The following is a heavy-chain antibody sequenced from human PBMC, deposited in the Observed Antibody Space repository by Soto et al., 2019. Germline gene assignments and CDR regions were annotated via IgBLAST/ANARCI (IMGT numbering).Heavy chain of an antibody. CDR3: ATVVPAALFYYGVDV. CDR2: ISGSGGST. J-gene: IGHJ6*02. CDR1: GSIFSSHA. Sequence: PGGSLSPSCEASGSIFSSHAMSWVPQAPGKGLEWVSVISGSGGSTDYADSVKGRFTMYRDNSLNTLYLLMNSLRAEDTAVYYGATVVPAALFYYGVDVGGQGTTVTGSS. V-gene: IGHV3-23*01. D-gene: IGHD2-2*01.